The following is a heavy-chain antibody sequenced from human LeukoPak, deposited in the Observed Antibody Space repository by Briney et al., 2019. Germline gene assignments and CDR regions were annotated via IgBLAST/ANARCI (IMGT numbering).Heavy chain of an antibody. CDR1: GGSLSDYY. V-gene: IGHV4-34*12. Sequence: SETLSLTCAVYGGSLSDYYWSWIRQTPGKGLEWMGEIIHGGSTNYNPSLKSRVTISVDTSKNQFSLKLSSVTAADTAVYYCASGALRYFDWLPIPDYWGQGTLVTVSS. CDR3: ASGALRYFDWLPIPDY. CDR2: IIHGGST. J-gene: IGHJ4*02. D-gene: IGHD3-9*01.